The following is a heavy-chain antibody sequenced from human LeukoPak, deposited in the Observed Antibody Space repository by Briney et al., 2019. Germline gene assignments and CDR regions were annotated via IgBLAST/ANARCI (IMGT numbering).Heavy chain of an antibody. CDR2: IYYSGST. D-gene: IGHD6-6*01. Sequence: SGTLSLTCTVSGGSISSHYWSWIRQPPGKGLEWIGYIYYSGSTNYNPSLKSRVTISVDTSKNQFSLKLSSVTAADTAVYYCAREGSSSSFDYWGQGTLVTVSS. CDR1: GGSISSHY. V-gene: IGHV4-59*11. CDR3: AREGSSSSFDY. J-gene: IGHJ4*02.